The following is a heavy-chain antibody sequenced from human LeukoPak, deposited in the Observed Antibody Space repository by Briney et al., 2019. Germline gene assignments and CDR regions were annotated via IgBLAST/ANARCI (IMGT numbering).Heavy chain of an antibody. D-gene: IGHD3-10*01. J-gene: IGHJ5*02. V-gene: IGHV4-39*07. CDR3: ARLSGSGSYRFRWFDP. CDR1: GGSISSCTYY. CDR2: INHSGST. Sequence: SETLSLTCSVSGGSISSCTYYWSWIRQPPGKGLEWIGEINHSGSTNYNPSLKSRVTITVDTSKNQFSLKLSSVTAADTAVYYCARLSGSGSYRFRWFDPWGQGTLVTVSS.